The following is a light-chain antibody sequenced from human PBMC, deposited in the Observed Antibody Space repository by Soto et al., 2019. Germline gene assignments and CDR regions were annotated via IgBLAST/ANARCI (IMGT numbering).Light chain of an antibody. CDR1: SSDVGGYNS. V-gene: IGLV2-8*01. CDR3: SSYAASPYV. J-gene: IGLJ1*01. CDR2: EVT. Sequence: QSALTQPPSASGSPGQSVTISCTGTSSDVGGYNSVSWYQQHPGKAPKLLIYEVTKRPSGVPDRFSGSRSGNTASLTVSGLQAEDEADYYCSSYAASPYVFGAGTKLTVL.